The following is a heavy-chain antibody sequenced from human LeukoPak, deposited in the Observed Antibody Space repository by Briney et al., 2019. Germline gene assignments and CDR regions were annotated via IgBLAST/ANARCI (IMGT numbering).Heavy chain of an antibody. Sequence: PGGSLRLSCAASGFTFSSYAMSWVRQAPGKGLEWVSAISGSGGSTYYADSVKGRFTISRDNSKNTLYLQMNSLRAEDTAVYYCAKMRDIVVVVAATFDYWGQGTLVTVSS. CDR2: ISGSGGST. D-gene: IGHD2-15*01. J-gene: IGHJ4*02. V-gene: IGHV3-23*01. CDR3: AKMRDIVVVVAATFDY. CDR1: GFTFSSYA.